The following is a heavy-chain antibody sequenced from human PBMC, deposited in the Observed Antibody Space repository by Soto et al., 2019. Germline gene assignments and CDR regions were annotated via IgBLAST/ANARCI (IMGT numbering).Heavy chain of an antibody. CDR2: TNHSGST. V-gene: IGHV4-34*01. CDR1: GGSFSGYY. CDR3: AREYCSSTSCSYYYYGMDV. D-gene: IGHD2-2*01. Sequence: PSETLSLTCAVYGGSFSGYYWSWIRQPPGKGLEWIGETNHSGSTNYNPSLKSRVTISVDTSKNQFSLKLSSVTAADTAVYYCAREYCSSTSCSYYYYGMDVWGQGTTVTVSS. J-gene: IGHJ6*02.